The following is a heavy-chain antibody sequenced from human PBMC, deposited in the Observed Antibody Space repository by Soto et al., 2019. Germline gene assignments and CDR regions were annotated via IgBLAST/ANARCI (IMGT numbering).Heavy chain of an antibody. Sequence: GASVKVSCKASGYPFSSYYLHWVRQAPGQGLEWMGIINPSGGRTNFAQNFQGRLTMARDTSTSTAYMDLSSLRSDDTAVYYCARAAMTTVINSFDSWGQGTLVTVSS. D-gene: IGHD4-17*01. V-gene: IGHV1-46*01. CDR2: INPSGGRT. CDR3: ARAAMTTVINSFDS. J-gene: IGHJ5*01. CDR1: GYPFSSYY.